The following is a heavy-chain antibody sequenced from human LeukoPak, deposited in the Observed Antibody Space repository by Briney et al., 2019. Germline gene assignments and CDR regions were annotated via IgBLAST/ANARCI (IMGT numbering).Heavy chain of an antibody. D-gene: IGHD3-10*01. CDR3: ARDKTMVRGVSVDY. CDR1: GFTFSSYG. V-gene: IGHV3-33*01. CDR2: IWYDGSNK. Sequence: GGSLRLSCAASGFTFSSYGMHWVRQAPGKGLEWVAVIWYDGSNKYYADSVKGRFTISRDNSKNTLYLQMNSLRAEDTAVYYCARDKTMVRGVSVDYWGQGTLVTVSS. J-gene: IGHJ4*02.